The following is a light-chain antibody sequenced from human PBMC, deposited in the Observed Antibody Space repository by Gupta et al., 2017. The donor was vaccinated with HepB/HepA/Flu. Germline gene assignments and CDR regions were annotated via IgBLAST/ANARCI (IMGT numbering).Light chain of an antibody. CDR1: EIVSSTY. CDR3: QQEGGSVWT. Sequence: VVLTQSPGTLSLSPGESATLSCRASEIVSSTYLSWHQQKPGQPPRLLIYGTSNRATGIPDRFTGRGSDTDFTLTISKLEPEDFAVYFCQQEGGSVWTFGQGTKVEIK. CDR2: GTS. J-gene: IGKJ1*01. V-gene: IGKV3-20*01.